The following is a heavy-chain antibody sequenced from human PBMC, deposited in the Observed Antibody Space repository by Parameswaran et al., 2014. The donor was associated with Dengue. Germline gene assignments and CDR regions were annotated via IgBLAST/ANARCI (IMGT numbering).Heavy chain of an antibody. CDR2: IIPIFGTA. CDR3: ARDRRRYSSGWYNDYYYGMDV. Sequence: WVRQAPGQGLEWMGGIIPIFGTANYAQKFQGRVTITADESTSTAYMELSSLRSEDTAVYYCARDRRRYSSGWYNDYYYGMDVWGQGTTVTVSS. J-gene: IGHJ6*02. D-gene: IGHD6-19*01. V-gene: IGHV1-69*01.